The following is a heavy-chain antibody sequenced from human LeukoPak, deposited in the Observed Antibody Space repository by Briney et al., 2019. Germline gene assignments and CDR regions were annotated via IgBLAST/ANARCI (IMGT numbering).Heavy chain of an antibody. J-gene: IGHJ5*02. CDR1: GGSISSYY. CDR3: ARYGYSSSWYTNNWFDP. CDR2: IYYSGST. V-gene: IGHV4-59*01. D-gene: IGHD6-13*01. Sequence: SETLSLTCTVSGGSISSYYCSWIRQPPGKGLEWIGYIYYSGSTNYNPSLKSRVTISVDTSKNQFSLKLSSVPAADTAVYYCARYGYSSSWYTNNWFDPWGQGTLVTVSS.